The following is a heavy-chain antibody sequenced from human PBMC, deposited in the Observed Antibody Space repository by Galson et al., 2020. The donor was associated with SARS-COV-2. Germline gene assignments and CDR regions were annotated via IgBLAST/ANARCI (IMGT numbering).Heavy chain of an antibody. Sequence: GGSLRLSCAASGFTFSSYAMSWVRQAPGKGLEWVSAISGSGGSTYYADSVKGRFTISRDNSKNTLYLQMNSLRAEDTAVYYCAKGGWRDTLYGMDVWGQGTTVTVSS. D-gene: IGHD2-15*01. CDR1: GFTFSSYA. CDR2: ISGSGGST. CDR3: AKGGWRDTLYGMDV. V-gene: IGHV3-23*01. J-gene: IGHJ6*02.